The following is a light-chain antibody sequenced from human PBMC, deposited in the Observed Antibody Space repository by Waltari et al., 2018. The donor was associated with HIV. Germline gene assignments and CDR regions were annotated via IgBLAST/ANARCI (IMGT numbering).Light chain of an antibody. J-gene: IGLJ2*01. CDR1: SGPVTSGHH. CDR3: LLSYAGSRPVV. CDR2: DTT. Sequence: QAVVTQEPSLTVSPGGTVTLTCGSSSGPVTSGHHPHWFQQKPGQAPRTLIYDTTYKHSWTPARFSGSLLGGKAALTLSGAQPEDEADYYCLLSYAGSRPVVFGGGTKLTIL. V-gene: IGLV7-46*01.